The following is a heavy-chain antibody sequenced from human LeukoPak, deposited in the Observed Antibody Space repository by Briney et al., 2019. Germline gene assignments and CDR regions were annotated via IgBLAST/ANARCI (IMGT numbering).Heavy chain of an antibody. D-gene: IGHD4-23*01. V-gene: IGHV1-2*02. J-gene: IGHJ4*02. CDR3: ARLVTKWGSFFGY. Sequence: GASVKVSCKASGYTFTGYYMHWVRQAPGQGLEWMGWINPNSGGTNYAQKFQGRVTMTRDTSISTAYMELSRLRSDDTAVYYCARLVTKWGSFFGYWGQGTLVTVSS. CDR1: GYTFTGYY. CDR2: INPNSGGT.